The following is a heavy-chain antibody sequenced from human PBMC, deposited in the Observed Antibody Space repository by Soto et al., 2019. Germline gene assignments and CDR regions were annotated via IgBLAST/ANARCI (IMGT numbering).Heavy chain of an antibody. J-gene: IGHJ3*02. Sequence: EVQLVESGGGLVRPGGSLRLSCAASGFTFSYYWMHWVRQAPGKGLVWVSRIHSDGSSTTYADFVKGRFIISRDNASNTVDVQMNSVRVEDTAVYYCAGGDRGAFDIWGQGAVVTDSS. V-gene: IGHV3-74*01. D-gene: IGHD1-26*01. CDR1: GFTFSYYW. CDR2: IHSDGSST. CDR3: AGGDRGAFDI.